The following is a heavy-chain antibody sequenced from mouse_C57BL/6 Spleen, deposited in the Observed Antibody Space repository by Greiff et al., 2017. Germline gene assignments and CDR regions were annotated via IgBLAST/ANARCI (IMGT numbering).Heavy chain of an antibody. CDR1: GYTFTSYW. Sequence: VKLQQPGAELVMPGASVKLSCKASGYTFTSYWMHWVKQRPGQGLEWIGEIDPSDSYTNYNQKFKGKSTLTVDKSSSTAYMQLSSLTSEDSAVYYCASRGGYWKREYFDVWGTGTTVTVSS. CDR3: ASRGGYWKREYFDV. CDR2: IDPSDSYT. D-gene: IGHD3-1*01. V-gene: IGHV1-69*01. J-gene: IGHJ1*03.